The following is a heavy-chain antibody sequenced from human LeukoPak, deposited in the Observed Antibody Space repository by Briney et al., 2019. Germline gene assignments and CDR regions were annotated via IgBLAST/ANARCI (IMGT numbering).Heavy chain of an antibody. CDR3: ARKAGRCSGGSCYSPNYYYYYMDV. Sequence: SETLSLTCAAYGGSFSGYYWSWIRQPPGKGLEWIGEINHSGSTNYNPSLKSRVTISVDTSKNQFSLKLSSVTAADTAVYYCARKAGRCSGGSCYSPNYYYYYMDVWGKGTTVTVSS. CDR2: INHSGST. D-gene: IGHD2-15*01. J-gene: IGHJ6*03. V-gene: IGHV4-34*01. CDR1: GGSFSGYY.